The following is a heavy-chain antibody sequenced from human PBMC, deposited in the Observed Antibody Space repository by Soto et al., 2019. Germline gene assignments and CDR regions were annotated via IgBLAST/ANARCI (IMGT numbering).Heavy chain of an antibody. CDR3: ARGVKYGAYSRWFDP. CDR1: GYTFTSYD. J-gene: IGHJ5*02. D-gene: IGHD4-17*01. CDR2: MNPNSGNT. V-gene: IGHV1-8*01. Sequence: QVQLVQSGAEVKKPGASVKVSCKASGYTFTSYDINWVRQATGQGLEYLGWMNPNSGNTGYVQKFQGRVTMTWDSSITTAYMELCSLRSEDTAVYFCARGVKYGAYSRWFDPWCQGTLVTVSS.